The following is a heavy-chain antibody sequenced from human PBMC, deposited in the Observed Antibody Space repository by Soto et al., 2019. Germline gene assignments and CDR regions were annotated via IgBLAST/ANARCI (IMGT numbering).Heavy chain of an antibody. D-gene: IGHD2-2*01. V-gene: IGHV3-30*03. CDR3: TDPRHHQLLILYYYYYMDV. J-gene: IGHJ6*03. CDR1: GFTFSSYG. Sequence: GGSLRLSCAASGFTFSSYGMHWVRQAPGKGLEWVAVISYDGSNKYYADSVKGRFTISRDNSKNTLHLQMNSLSAEDTVVYYGTDPRHHQLLILYYYYYMDVWGKGTTVTVSS. CDR2: ISYDGSNK.